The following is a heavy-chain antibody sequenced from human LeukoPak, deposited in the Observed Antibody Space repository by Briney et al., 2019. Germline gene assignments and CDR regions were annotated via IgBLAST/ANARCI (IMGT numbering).Heavy chain of an antibody. CDR1: GYTLTELS. CDR2: FDPEDGET. CDR3: ATGPRVVGAANAFDI. Sequence: ASVKASCKVSGYTLTELSMHWVRQAPGKGLEWMGGFDPEDGETIYAQKFQGRVTMTEDTSTDTAYMELSSLRSEDTAVYYCATGPRVVGAANAFDIWGQGTMVTVSS. D-gene: IGHD1-26*01. V-gene: IGHV1-24*01. J-gene: IGHJ3*02.